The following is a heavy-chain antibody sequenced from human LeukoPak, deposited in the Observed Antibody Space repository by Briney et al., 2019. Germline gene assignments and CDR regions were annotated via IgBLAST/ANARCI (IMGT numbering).Heavy chain of an antibody. CDR3: AKASGSYYWRNYFDY. CDR1: GFTFDDYA. Sequence: AGRSLRLSCAASGFTFDDYAMHWVRQAPGKGLEWVSGISWNSGSIGYADSVKGRFTISRDNAKNSLYLQMNSLRAEDTALYYCAKASGSYYWRNYFDYWGQGNLVTVSS. J-gene: IGHJ4*02. D-gene: IGHD1-26*01. V-gene: IGHV3-9*01. CDR2: ISWNSGSI.